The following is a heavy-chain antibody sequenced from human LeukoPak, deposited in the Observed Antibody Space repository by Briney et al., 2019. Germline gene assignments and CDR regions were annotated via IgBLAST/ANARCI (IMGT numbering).Heavy chain of an antibody. CDR1: GYTFTAYY. CDR2: INPNCGYT. J-gene: IGHJ4*01. CDR3: ARSQVLDY. Sequence: GASVKVSCKASGYTFTAYYIHWVRQAPGQGLEWMGWINPNCGYTHDAQKFQGSVTMTRDTSIITAYMELSSLSAGDTAVYYCARSQVLDYWGHGTLVTVSS. V-gene: IGHV1-2*02.